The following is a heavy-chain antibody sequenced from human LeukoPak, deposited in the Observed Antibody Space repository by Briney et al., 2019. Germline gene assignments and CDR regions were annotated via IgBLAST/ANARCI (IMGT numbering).Heavy chain of an antibody. CDR3: ARYCSSTSCYVGLSGFDY. J-gene: IGHJ4*02. V-gene: IGHV4-59*01. CDR1: GGSIGSYY. CDR2: IYYSGST. Sequence: KPSETLSLTCTASGGSIGSYYWSWIRQPPGKGLEWIGYIYYSGSTNYNPSLKSRVTISVDTSKNQFSLKLSSVTAADTAVYYCARYCSSTSCYVGLSGFDYWGQGTLVTVSS. D-gene: IGHD2-2*01.